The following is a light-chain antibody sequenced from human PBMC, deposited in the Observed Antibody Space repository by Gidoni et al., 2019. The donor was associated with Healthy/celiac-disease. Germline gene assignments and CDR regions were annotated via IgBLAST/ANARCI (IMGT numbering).Light chain of an antibody. J-gene: IGKJ1*01. V-gene: IGKV1-5*03. CDR3: QQYSSYSET. CDR1: QSSSNW. CDR2: KAS. Sequence: DIQLTQSPSTLSASVGDRVTIPCRASQSSSNWVAWYQQKPGKAPKLLIYKASSIESGVPSRISGSGSTTESPTTISSLQHDDLATYYCQQYSSYSETFGQGTKVEIK.